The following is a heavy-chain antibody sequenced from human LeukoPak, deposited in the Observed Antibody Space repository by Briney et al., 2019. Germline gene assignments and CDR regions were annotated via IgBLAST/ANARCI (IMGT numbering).Heavy chain of an antibody. V-gene: IGHV3-7*01. D-gene: IGHD2-2*01. CDR1: GFTFSRFW. Sequence: GSLRLFCSTPGFTFSRFWVGWVRPAPGKGLEGVAKIKEGWSEKYYVDSVKGRFTIPRDNAKSSLYLQMNSLRAEDTAVYYCARDTVVVPAAIRNYYYYYGMDVWGQGTTVTVSS. CDR2: IKEGWSEK. CDR3: ARDTVVVPAAIRNYYYYYGMDV. J-gene: IGHJ6*02.